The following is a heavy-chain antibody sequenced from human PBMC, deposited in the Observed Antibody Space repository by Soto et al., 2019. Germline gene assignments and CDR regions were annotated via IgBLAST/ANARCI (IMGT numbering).Heavy chain of an antibody. V-gene: IGHV4-59*01. J-gene: IGHJ6*02. CDR3: ARDRAGYCSGGSCSLEGGYYYYGMDV. CDR2: IYYSGST. CDR1: GGSISSYY. Sequence: QVQLQESGPGLVKPSETLSLTCTVSGGSISSYYWSWIRQPPGKGLEWIGYIYYSGSTNYNPSLKSRVTISVDTSRNQFSLKLSAVVAADTAVYYCARDRAGYCSGGSCSLEGGYYYYGMDVWGQGTTVTVSS. D-gene: IGHD2-15*01.